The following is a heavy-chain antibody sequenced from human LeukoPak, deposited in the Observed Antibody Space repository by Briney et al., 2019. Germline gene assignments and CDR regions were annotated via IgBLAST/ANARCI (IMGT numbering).Heavy chain of an antibody. Sequence: ASVKVSCKASGYTFTSYGISWVRQAPGQGLEWMGWISAYNGNTNYAQKLQGRVTMTTDTSTSTAYTELRSLRSDDTAVYYCAKGTWWVTTLYSDYWGQGTLVTVSS. CDR3: AKGTWWVTTLYSDY. J-gene: IGHJ4*02. CDR2: ISAYNGNT. CDR1: GYTFTSYG. V-gene: IGHV1-18*01. D-gene: IGHD4-17*01.